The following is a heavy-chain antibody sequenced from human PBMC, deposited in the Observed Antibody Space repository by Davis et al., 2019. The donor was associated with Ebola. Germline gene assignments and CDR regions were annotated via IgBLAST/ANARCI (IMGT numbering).Heavy chain of an antibody. CDR3: ARGRNWFDP. CDR1: GFTFSSYS. CDR2: ISSSSSYI. J-gene: IGHJ5*02. Sequence: GESLTISCAASGFTFSSYSMNWVRQAPGKGLEWVSSISSSSSYIYYADSVTGRFTISRDNAKNSLYLQMNSLRAEDTAVYYCARGRNWFDPWGQGTLVTVSS. V-gene: IGHV3-21*01.